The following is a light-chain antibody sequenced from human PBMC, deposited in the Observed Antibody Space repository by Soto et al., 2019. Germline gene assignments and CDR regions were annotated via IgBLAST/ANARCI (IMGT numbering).Light chain of an antibody. V-gene: IGKV3-20*01. J-gene: IGKJ5*01. CDR3: QQHGSSPIT. CDR1: QSVSGSY. CDR2: GAS. Sequence: EIVLTQSPGTLSLSPGERATLSCRASQSVSGSYLAWYKQKSGQAPRLLIYGASSRATDIPDRSSGSGSGTDFTLTIDRLEPEDFAMYYCQQHGSSPITFGQGTRLEIK.